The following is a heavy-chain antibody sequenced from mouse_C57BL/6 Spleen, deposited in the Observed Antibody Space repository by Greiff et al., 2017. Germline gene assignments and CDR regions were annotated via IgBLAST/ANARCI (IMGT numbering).Heavy chain of an antibody. V-gene: IGHV1-39*01. CDR1: GYSFTDYN. CDR2: INPNYGTT. Sequence: EVQLQQSGPELVKPGASVKISCKASGYSFTDYNMNWVKQSNGKSLEWIGVINPNYGTTSYNQKFKGKATLTVDKSSSTAYMQLSSLTSEDSAVYYCARGVYYGSSYWYFDVWGTGTTVTVSS. J-gene: IGHJ1*03. D-gene: IGHD1-1*01. CDR3: ARGVYYGSSYWYFDV.